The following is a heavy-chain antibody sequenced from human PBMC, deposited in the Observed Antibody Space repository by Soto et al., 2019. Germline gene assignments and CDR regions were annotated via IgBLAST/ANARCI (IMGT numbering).Heavy chain of an antibody. D-gene: IGHD2-2*01. CDR2: IYHSRTF. Sequence: QVRLQESGPGLVDPSVTLSLTCAVSGESVSSSRGWSWVRQPPGKGLEWIGEIYHSRTFHYNPSLASRVSVSVDKSRNQLSLNLKSVTAADTAVYYCVRSVPAATWQYSGMDVWGQGTTVTVSS. CDR1: GESVSSSRG. CDR3: VRSVPAATWQYSGMDV. V-gene: IGHV4-4*02. J-gene: IGHJ6*02.